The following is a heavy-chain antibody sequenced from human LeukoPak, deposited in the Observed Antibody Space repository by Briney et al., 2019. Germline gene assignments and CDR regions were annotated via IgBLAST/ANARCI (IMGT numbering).Heavy chain of an antibody. Sequence: GGSLRLSCAASGFTFSSYEMNWVRQAPGKGLVWVSYISSSGSTIYYADSVKGRFTISRDNAKNSLYLQMNSLRAEDTAVYYCARESPYSSHFDYWGQGTLVTVSS. V-gene: IGHV3-48*03. CDR3: ARESPYSSHFDY. D-gene: IGHD6-13*01. CDR1: GFTFSSYE. CDR2: ISSSGSTI. J-gene: IGHJ4*02.